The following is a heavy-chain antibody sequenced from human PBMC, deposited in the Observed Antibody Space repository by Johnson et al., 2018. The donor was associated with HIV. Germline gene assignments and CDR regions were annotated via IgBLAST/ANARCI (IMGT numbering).Heavy chain of an antibody. CDR3: ARGGLGFQNIHDPLDI. CDR2: IRFDGSDK. CDR1: GFTFNDYG. J-gene: IGHJ3*02. D-gene: IGHD1/OR15-1a*01. V-gene: IGHV3-30*02. Sequence: QMHLVESGGGVVQPGGSLRLSCAASGFTFNDYGMHWVRQAPGKGLEWVSFIRFDGSDKYYADSVKGRFTISRDNAKNSLYLQMNSLRAEDTALYYCARGGLGFQNIHDPLDIWGQGTMVTVSS.